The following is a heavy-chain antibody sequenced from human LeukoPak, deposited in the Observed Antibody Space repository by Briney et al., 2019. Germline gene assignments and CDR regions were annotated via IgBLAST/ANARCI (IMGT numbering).Heavy chain of an antibody. V-gene: IGHV3-7*01. D-gene: IGHD6-19*01. J-gene: IGHJ4*02. CDR1: GFTFSSDW. Sequence: GGSLRLSCAVSGFTFSSDWMIWVRQAPGKGLEWVANINPDGSEKNYVDSVRGRFTISRDNAKNSLDLQMNSLRVEDTAVYYCATTLGSGWKFDYWGQGTLVTVSS. CDR2: INPDGSEK. CDR3: ATTLGSGWKFDY.